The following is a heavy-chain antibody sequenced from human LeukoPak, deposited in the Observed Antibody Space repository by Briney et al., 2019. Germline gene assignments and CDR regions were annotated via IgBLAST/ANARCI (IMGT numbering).Heavy chain of an antibody. D-gene: IGHD3-3*01. CDR3: ARGTTYYDFWSGYYFDY. J-gene: IGHJ4*02. CDR2: IIPIFGTA. V-gene: IGHV1-69*13. CDR1: GGTFSSYA. Sequence: SVKVSCKASGGTFSSYAISWVRQAPGQGLEWMGGIIPIFGTANYAQKFQGRVTITADESTSTAYMELSSLRSEDTAVYYCARGTTYYDFWSGYYFDYWGQGTLVTVSS.